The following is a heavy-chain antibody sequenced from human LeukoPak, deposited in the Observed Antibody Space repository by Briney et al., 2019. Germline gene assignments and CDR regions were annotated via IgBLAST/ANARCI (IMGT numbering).Heavy chain of an antibody. CDR3: ARSFNPGYGDSL. V-gene: IGHV3-21*01. J-gene: IGHJ4*02. Sequence: GGSLRLSCAASGFTFSSYSMNWVRQAPGKGLEWVSSISSSSRYINYADSVKGRFTITRDNAKNSLYLQMNSLRAEDTAVYYCARSFNPGYGDSLWGQGTLVTVSS. D-gene: IGHD4-17*01. CDR2: ISSSSRYI. CDR1: GFTFSSYS.